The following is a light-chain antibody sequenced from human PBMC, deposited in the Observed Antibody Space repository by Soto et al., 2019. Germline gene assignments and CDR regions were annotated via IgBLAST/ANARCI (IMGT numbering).Light chain of an antibody. CDR3: QQYHNWPPYT. V-gene: IGKV3-15*01. CDR1: QSVSTN. Sequence: EIVMTQSPATLSVSPGERATLSCRASQSVSTNLAWYQQKPGQAPRLLMYGASTRATGIPARFSGSGSVTEFTLTTSSLQSEDIAVYYCQQYHNWPPYTLGQRTKLEIK. J-gene: IGKJ2*01. CDR2: GAS.